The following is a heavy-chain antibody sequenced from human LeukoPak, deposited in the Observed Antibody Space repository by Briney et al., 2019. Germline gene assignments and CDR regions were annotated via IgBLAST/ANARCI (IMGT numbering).Heavy chain of an antibody. D-gene: IGHD3-9*01. J-gene: IGHJ4*02. CDR1: GFTFSSYW. CDR2: IKQDGSEK. V-gene: IGHV3-7*01. Sequence: GGSLRLSCAASGFTFSSYWMSWVRQAPGKGLEWVANIKQDGSEKYYADSVKGRFTISRDNSKNTLYLQMNSLRTEDTAVYYCXXDSREELRYFDWSTGFEYWGQGTLVTVSS. CDR3: XXDSREELRYFDWSTGFEY.